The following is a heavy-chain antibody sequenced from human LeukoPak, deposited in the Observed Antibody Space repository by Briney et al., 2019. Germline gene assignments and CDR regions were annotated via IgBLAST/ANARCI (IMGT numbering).Heavy chain of an antibody. V-gene: IGHV4-34*01. CDR1: GGSISNYY. Sequence: PSETLSLTCTVSGGSISNYYWNFIRQPPGKGLEWIGEINHSGRTNYNPSLKSRVTISVDTSKNQFSLKLSSVTAADTAMYYCTTLYCGGDCYSGNNWFDPWGQGTLVTVSS. CDR2: INHSGRT. J-gene: IGHJ5*02. CDR3: TTLYCGGDCYSGNNWFDP. D-gene: IGHD2-21*02.